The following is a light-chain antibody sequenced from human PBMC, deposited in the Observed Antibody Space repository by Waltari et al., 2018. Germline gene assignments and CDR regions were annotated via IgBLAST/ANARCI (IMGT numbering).Light chain of an antibody. CDR2: GAS. J-gene: IGKJ1*01. V-gene: IGKV3-20*01. CDR3: QQYGSSPGT. Sequence: EIVLTQSPGTLSLSPGERATLSCRASQSVSSSYLAWYQQKPGQAPRLLIYGASSRATGIPDRFIGSGSGTDFTLTISRLEPEDFAVYYCQQYGSSPGTFGPGTKVEIK. CDR1: QSVSSSY.